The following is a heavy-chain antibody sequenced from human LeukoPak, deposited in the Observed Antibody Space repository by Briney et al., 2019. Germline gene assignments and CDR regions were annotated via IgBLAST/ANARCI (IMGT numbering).Heavy chain of an antibody. J-gene: IGHJ4*02. CDR2: FDPEDGET. CDR1: GYTLTELS. Sequence: VASVKVSCKVSGYTLTELSMHWVRQAPGKGLEWMGGFDPEDGETIYAQKFQGRVTMTEDTSTDTAHMELSSLRSEDTAVYYCATDDGTAMGNHFDYWGQGTLVTVSS. V-gene: IGHV1-24*01. CDR3: ATDDGTAMGNHFDY. D-gene: IGHD5-18*01.